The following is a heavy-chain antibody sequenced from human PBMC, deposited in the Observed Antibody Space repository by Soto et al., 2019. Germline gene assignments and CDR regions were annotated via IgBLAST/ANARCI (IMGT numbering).Heavy chain of an antibody. Sequence: QVQLQESGPGLMRTSQILSLTCTVSGGSISTSDYYWSWIRQHPVRGLEWIGYVYLSGDTFYNPSLESRVVISVETSENRFSLNLTSVTAADTAVYYCARDPRRTRGWHFDLWGRGTQVTISS. CDR3: ARDPRRTRGWHFDL. J-gene: IGHJ2*01. D-gene: IGHD3-10*01. V-gene: IGHV4-31*03. CDR2: VYLSGDT. CDR1: GGSISTSDYY.